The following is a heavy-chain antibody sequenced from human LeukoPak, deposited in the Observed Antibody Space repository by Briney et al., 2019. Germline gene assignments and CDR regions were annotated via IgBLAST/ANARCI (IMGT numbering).Heavy chain of an antibody. J-gene: IGHJ4*02. CDR1: GFIFSNYG. D-gene: IGHD3-3*02. Sequence: GGSLRLSCAASGFIFSNYGMHWVRQAPGKGLEWVAVIWYDGSNKYYADSVKGRFTISRDNSKNTLFLQMNSLRAEDTAVYYCARVSTVFPVLPDYWGQGTLVTVSS. V-gene: IGHV3-33*01. CDR2: IWYDGSNK. CDR3: ARVSTVFPVLPDY.